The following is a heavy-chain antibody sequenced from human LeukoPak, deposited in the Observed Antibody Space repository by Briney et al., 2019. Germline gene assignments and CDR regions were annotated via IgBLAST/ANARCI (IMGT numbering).Heavy chain of an antibody. CDR2: ISRSSAII. V-gene: IGHV3-48*02. CDR3: ARDLTYAFNI. D-gene: IGHD1-20*01. J-gene: IGHJ3*02. CDR1: GFTFTDYS. Sequence: GGSLRLPCAASGFTFTDYSMNWVRQAPGKGLEWVSFISRSSAIIYYADSVKGRFTIFRDNAKNSLCLQMNTLRDEDTAVYYCARDLTYAFNIWGQGTMVTVSS.